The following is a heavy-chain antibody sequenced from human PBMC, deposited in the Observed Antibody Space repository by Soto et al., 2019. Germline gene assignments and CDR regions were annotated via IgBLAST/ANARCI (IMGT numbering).Heavy chain of an antibody. CDR1: GFTFSSHS. CDR3: ARDGTTVILYYYYGMDV. CDR2: ISSSSSYI. Sequence: TGGSLRLSCAASGFTFSSHSMNWVRQAPGKGLEWVSSISSSSSYIYYADSVKGRFTISRDNAKNSLYLQMNSLRAEDTAVYYCARDGTTVILYYYYGMDVWGQGTTVTVSS. D-gene: IGHD4-17*01. J-gene: IGHJ6*02. V-gene: IGHV3-21*01.